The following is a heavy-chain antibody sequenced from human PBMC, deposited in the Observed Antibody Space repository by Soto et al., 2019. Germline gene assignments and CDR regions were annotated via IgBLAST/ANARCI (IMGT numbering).Heavy chain of an antibody. D-gene: IGHD5-18*01. CDR1: GFTFSSYA. Sequence: EVQLLESGGGLVQPGGSLRLSCAASGFTFSSYAMSWVRQAPGKGLEWVSAISGSGGSTYYAASVKGRFTISRDNSKNTLYLQMTSLRAEDTAVYYCAKGILARGYSYGYVEESGSGDVWGQGTTVTVSS. CDR3: AKGILARGYSYGYVEESGSGDV. CDR2: ISGSGGST. J-gene: IGHJ6*02. V-gene: IGHV3-23*01.